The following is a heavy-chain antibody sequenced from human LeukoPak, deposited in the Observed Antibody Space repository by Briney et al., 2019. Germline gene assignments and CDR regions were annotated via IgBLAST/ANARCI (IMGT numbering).Heavy chain of an antibody. Sequence: GGSLRLSCAASGFTFSSYGMHWVRRAPGKGLEWVAFIRYDGSNKYYADSVKGRFTISRDNSKNTLYLQMNSLRAEDTAVYYCAKGLWFGEFTDAFDIWGQGTMVTVSS. J-gene: IGHJ3*02. CDR1: GFTFSSYG. V-gene: IGHV3-30*02. CDR2: IRYDGSNK. CDR3: AKGLWFGEFTDAFDI. D-gene: IGHD3-10*01.